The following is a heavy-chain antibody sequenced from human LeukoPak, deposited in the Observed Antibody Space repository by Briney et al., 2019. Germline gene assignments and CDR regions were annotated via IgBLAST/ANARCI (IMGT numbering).Heavy chain of an antibody. V-gene: IGHV3-30*04. CDR2: ISYDGSNK. D-gene: IGHD3-9*01. Sequence: GRSLRLSCAASGFTFSSYAMHWVRQAPGKGLEWVAVISYDGSNKYYADSVKGRFTISRDNSKNTRYLQMNSLRAEDTAVYYCASSVNCSSTSCPRGVLRYFDWPIDYWGQGTLVTVSS. CDR1: GFTFSSYA. J-gene: IGHJ4*02. CDR3: ASSVNCSSTSCPRGVLRYFDWPIDY.